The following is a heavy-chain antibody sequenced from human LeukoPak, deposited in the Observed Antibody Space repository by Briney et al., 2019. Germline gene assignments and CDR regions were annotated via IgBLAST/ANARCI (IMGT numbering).Heavy chain of an antibody. CDR3: ARQVPSYGFDY. CDR1: GGSIGSYY. V-gene: IGHV4-59*08. Sequence: SETLSLTCTVSGGSIGSYYWSWVRQPPGKGLEWIGYIYYSGSTNYNPSLKSRVTISVDTSKNQFSLKLSSVTAADTAVYYCARQVPSYGFDYWGQGTLVTVSS. J-gene: IGHJ4*02. CDR2: IYYSGST. D-gene: IGHD5-18*01.